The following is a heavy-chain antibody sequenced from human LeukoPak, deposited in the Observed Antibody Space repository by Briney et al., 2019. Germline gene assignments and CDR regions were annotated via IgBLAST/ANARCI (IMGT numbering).Heavy chain of an antibody. CDR1: GFTFSSYG. D-gene: IGHD6-13*01. CDR3: ARERYSSSWYLNWYFDL. CDR2: IRNDGSTK. V-gene: IGHV3-30*02. Sequence: GGSLRLSCAASGFTFSSYGMHWVRQAPGKGLEWVAFIRNDGSTKYYPDSVKGRFTISRDNSKNTVYLQMNSLRVEDTAVYYCARERYSSSWYLNWYFDLWGRGTLVTVSS. J-gene: IGHJ2*01.